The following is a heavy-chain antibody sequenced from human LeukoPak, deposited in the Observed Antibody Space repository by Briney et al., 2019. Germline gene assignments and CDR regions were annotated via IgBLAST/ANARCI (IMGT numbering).Heavy chain of an antibody. CDR2: IIPIFGTA. D-gene: IGHD3-10*01. CDR3: AIITMVRGVIITGGWFDP. CDR1: GGTFSSYA. J-gene: IGHJ5*02. V-gene: IGHV1-69*13. Sequence: SVKVSCKASGGTFSSYAISWVRQAPGQGLEWMGGIIPIFGTANYAQKFQGRVTTTADESTSTAYMELSSLRSEDTAVYYCAIITMVRGVIITGGWFDPWGQGTLVTVSS.